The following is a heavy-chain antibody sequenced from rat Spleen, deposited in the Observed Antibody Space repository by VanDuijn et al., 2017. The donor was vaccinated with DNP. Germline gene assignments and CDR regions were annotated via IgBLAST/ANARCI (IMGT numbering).Heavy chain of an antibody. V-gene: IGHV5-27*01. J-gene: IGHJ2*01. Sequence: VDLVESGGGLVQPGRSLKLSCAASGFSFRNYYMAWVRQAPKRGLEWVAIISHSDGRSYYPDSVKGRFTISRDNAQSTLYLQMNSLKSEDTATYYCSRESQYRFDYWSQGVMVTVSS. D-gene: IGHD1-1*01. CDR1: GFSFRNYY. CDR3: SRESQYRFDY. CDR2: ISHSDGRS.